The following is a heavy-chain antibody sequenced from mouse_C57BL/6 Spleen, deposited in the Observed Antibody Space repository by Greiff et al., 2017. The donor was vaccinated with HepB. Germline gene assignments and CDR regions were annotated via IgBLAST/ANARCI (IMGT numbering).Heavy chain of an antibody. CDR1: GYTFTSYW. Sequence: QVQLQQSGAELAKPGASVKLSCKASGYTFTSYWMHWVKQRPGQGLEWIGYINPSSGYTKYNQKFKVKATLTADKSSSTAYMQLSSLTYEDSAVYYCARGVTTSFFDYWGQGTTLTVSS. CDR2: INPSSGYT. D-gene: IGHD2-5*01. J-gene: IGHJ2*01. V-gene: IGHV1-7*01. CDR3: ARGVTTSFFDY.